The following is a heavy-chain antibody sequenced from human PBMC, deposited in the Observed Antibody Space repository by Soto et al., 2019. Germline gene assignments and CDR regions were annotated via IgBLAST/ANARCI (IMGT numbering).Heavy chain of an antibody. D-gene: IGHD3-3*01. CDR2: TYYRSKWYN. Sequence: SQTLSLTCVISGDSVSSNSAAWNWIRQSPSRGLEWLGRTYYRSKWYNDYAVSVKSRITINPDTSKNQFSLQLNSVTPEDTAVYYCARDRGYYDFWSGYPYYYGMDVWGQGTTVTV. V-gene: IGHV6-1*01. CDR3: ARDRGYYDFWSGYPYYYGMDV. CDR1: GDSVSSNSAA. J-gene: IGHJ6*02.